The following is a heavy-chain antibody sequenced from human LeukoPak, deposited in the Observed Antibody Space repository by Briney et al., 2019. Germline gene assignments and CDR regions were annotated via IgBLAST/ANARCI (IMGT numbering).Heavy chain of an antibody. Sequence: PGGSLRLSCAASGFTFRNYPMTWVRQTPGKGLEWVSTVSASGGTSYADSVKGRFIISRDNSNKTVHLQLTSLRVDDTAVYYCTENRGAVAATSDYWGQGTLVTVSS. CDR3: TENRGAVAATSDY. D-gene: IGHD6-19*01. CDR1: GFTFRNYP. V-gene: IGHV3-23*01. CDR2: VSASGGT. J-gene: IGHJ4*02.